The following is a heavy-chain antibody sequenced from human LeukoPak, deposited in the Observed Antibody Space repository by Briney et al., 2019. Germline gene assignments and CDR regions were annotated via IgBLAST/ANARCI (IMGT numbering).Heavy chain of an antibody. CDR2: ISGGGDAT. V-gene: IGHV3-23*01. J-gene: IGHJ4*02. D-gene: IGHD2-21*01. Sequence: GGSLRLSCAASGFTFTNHAMSWVRQAPGKGLEWVSAISGGGDATKYADSVKGQFTISRDNFKNTVSLQMINLRAEDTAVYFCAKSDCGSDGCKLLNYWGQGILVTVSS. CDR1: GFTFTNHA. CDR3: AKSDCGSDGCKLLNY.